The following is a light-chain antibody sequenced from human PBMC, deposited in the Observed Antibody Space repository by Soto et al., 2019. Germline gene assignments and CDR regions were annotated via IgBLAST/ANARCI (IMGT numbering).Light chain of an antibody. CDR3: SSYTATRTYV. J-gene: IGLJ1*01. V-gene: IGLV2-14*01. Sequence: QSALTQPPSVSGSPGQSITISCTGTSSDVGDYNRVSWYQHHPGKAPKLMIFEVTNRPSGISDRFSGSKSGNTASLTVSGLQAEDEGDYYCSSYTATRTYVFGTGTQLTVL. CDR2: EVT. CDR1: SSDVGDYNR.